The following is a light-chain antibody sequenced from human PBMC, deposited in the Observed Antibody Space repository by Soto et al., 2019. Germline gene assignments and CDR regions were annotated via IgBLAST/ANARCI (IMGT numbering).Light chain of an antibody. Sequence: QAVLTQPPSVSGAPGQRVTISCTGSSSNIGAGYDVHWYQQLPGTAPKLLIYGNSNRPSGVPDRFSGSKSGTSASLAITGLQAEDEADYYCQSYDSSLSALVFGGGTNLTVL. CDR3: QSYDSSLSALV. CDR1: SSNIGAGYD. J-gene: IGLJ3*02. CDR2: GNS. V-gene: IGLV1-40*01.